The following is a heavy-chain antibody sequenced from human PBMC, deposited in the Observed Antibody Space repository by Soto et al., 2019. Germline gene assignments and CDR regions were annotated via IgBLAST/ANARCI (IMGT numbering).Heavy chain of an antibody. J-gene: IGHJ4*02. Sequence: SETLSLTFTVSSGYISSGGYYWSWIRQHPGKGVEGLGYIYYSGSTYYNPSLKSRVTISVDMSKNQFSLTLGSVTAEDPAVYFCTREYSSSSDFDYWGQGTLVTVSS. CDR3: TREYSSSSDFDY. D-gene: IGHD6-6*01. V-gene: IGHV4-31*03. CDR1: SGYISSGGYY. CDR2: IYYSGST.